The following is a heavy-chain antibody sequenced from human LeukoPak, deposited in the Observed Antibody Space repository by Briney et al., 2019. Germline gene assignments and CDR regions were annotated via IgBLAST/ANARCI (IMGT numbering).Heavy chain of an antibody. J-gene: IGHJ4*02. V-gene: IGHV1-18*01. Sequence: GASVKVSCKASGCTFTSHGISWVRQAPGQGLEWMGWISAYNGNTNYAQKLQGRVTMTTDTSTSTAYMELRSLRSDDTAVYYCARDLSLVVSNPLDYWGQGTLVTVSS. CDR1: GCTFTSHG. D-gene: IGHD3-22*01. CDR2: ISAYNGNT. CDR3: ARDLSLVVSNPLDY.